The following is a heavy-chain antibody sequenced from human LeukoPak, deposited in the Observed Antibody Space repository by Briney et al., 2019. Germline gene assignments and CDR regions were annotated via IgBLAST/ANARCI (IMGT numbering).Heavy chain of an antibody. CDR3: AKDAGSYNADFDY. CDR2: IRYDGSNK. CDR1: GFTFSSYG. V-gene: IGHV3-30*02. D-gene: IGHD1-26*01. J-gene: IGHJ4*02. Sequence: GGSLRLSCAASGFTFSSYGMHWVRQAPGKGLEWVAFIRYDGSNKYYADSVKGRFTISRDNSKNTLYLQMNSLRAEDTAVYYCAKDAGSYNADFDYWGQGTLVTVSS.